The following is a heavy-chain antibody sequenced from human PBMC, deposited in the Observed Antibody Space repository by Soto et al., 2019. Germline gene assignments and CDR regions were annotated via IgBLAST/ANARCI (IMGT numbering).Heavy chain of an antibody. CDR2: ISYDGSNK. D-gene: IGHD2-21*02. CDR1: GFTFSSYG. V-gene: IGHV3-30*18. J-gene: IGHJ4*02. CDR3: AKDANTLAYCGGDCYYADY. Sequence: QVQLVESGGGVVQPGRSLRLSCAASGFTFSSYGMHWVRQAPGKGLEWVAVISYDGSNKYYADSVKGRFTISRDNSKNTLYLQVNSLRAEDTAVYYCAKDANTLAYCGGDCYYADYWGQGTLVTVSS.